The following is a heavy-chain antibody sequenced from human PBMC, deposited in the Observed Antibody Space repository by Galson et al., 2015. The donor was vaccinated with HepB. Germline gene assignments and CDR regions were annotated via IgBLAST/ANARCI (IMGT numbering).Heavy chain of an antibody. D-gene: IGHD5-18*01. J-gene: IGHJ3*02. CDR2: ISSSSSYI. CDR3: ARDTGGIQLWLSPFDI. Sequence: SLRLSCAASGFTFSSYSRNWVRQAPGKGLEWVSSISSSSSYIYYADSVKGRFTISRDNAKNSLYLQMNSLRAEDTAVYYCARDTGGIQLWLSPFDIWGQGTMVTVSS. V-gene: IGHV3-21*01. CDR1: GFTFSSYS.